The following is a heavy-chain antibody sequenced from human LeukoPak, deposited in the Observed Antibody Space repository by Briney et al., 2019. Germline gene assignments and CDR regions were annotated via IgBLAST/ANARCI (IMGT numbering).Heavy chain of an antibody. CDR2: IHYSGST. CDR3: ARGSSGWYNIIDY. V-gene: IGHV4-59*01. Sequence: SETLSLTCTVSGDSISDYYWSWIRQPPGKGLEWIGYIHYSGSTNYNPSLRSRVTISVDTSKNQFSLKLSSVTAADTAVYYRARGSSGWYNIIDYWGQGTLVTVSS. CDR1: GDSISDYY. J-gene: IGHJ4*02. D-gene: IGHD6-19*01.